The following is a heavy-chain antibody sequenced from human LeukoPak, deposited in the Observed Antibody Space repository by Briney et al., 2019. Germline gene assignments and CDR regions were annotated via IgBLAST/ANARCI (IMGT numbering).Heavy chain of an antibody. V-gene: IGHV3-43*01. CDR2: ISWDGYTT. J-gene: IGHJ4*02. CDR1: GFTFDDYT. CDR3: AKGFRSYGSGTYYIFDY. Sequence: AGGSLRLSCAASGFTFDDYTMHWVRQAPGKGLEWVSLISWDGYTTYDADSVKGRFTISRDNSKNSLYLQMNSLRTEDTALYYCAKGFRSYGSGTYYIFDYWGQGTLVTVSS. D-gene: IGHD3-10*01.